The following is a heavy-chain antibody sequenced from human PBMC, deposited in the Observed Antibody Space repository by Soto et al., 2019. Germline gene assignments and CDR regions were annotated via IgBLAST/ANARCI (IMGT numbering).Heavy chain of an antibody. CDR3: SRERGAVASTADAFDI. CDR2: VYFSGST. J-gene: IGHJ3*02. D-gene: IGHD6-19*01. V-gene: IGHV4-59*01. Sequence: PSETLSLTCNVSGGAIPGYYWNWIRRPPGKGLEWIGYVYFSGSTKYNPSLKSRVTILVDMSKNQFSLRLTSVTSADTAVYYCSRERGAVASTADAFDIWGQGTMVTVSS. CDR1: GGAIPGYY.